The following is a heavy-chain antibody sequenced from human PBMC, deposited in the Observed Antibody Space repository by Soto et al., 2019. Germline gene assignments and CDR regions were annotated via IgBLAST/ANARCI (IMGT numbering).Heavy chain of an antibody. CDR2: IIPIFGTA. Sequence: QVQLVQSGAEVKKPGSSVKVSCKASGGTFSSYAISWVRQAPGQGLEWMGGIIPIFGTANYAQKFQGRVTITADESTSTTYMELSSLRSEDTAVYYCASGDGYNFRQIYGMDVWGQGTTVTVSS. CDR1: GGTFSSYA. CDR3: ASGDGYNFRQIYGMDV. J-gene: IGHJ6*02. D-gene: IGHD5-12*01. V-gene: IGHV1-69*12.